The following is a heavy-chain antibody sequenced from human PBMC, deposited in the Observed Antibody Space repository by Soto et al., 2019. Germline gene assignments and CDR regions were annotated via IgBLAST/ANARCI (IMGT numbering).Heavy chain of an antibody. J-gene: IGHJ6*04. Sequence: QVQLVESGGGVVQPGRSLRLSCAASGFTFSSYGMHWVRQAPGKGLEWVAVIWYDGSNKYYADSVKGRFTISRDNSKNTLYLQMNSLRAEDTAVYYCARVSYGSGSYGDVWGKGTTVTVSS. D-gene: IGHD3-10*01. CDR3: ARVSYGSGSYGDV. CDR2: IWYDGSNK. CDR1: GFTFSSYG. V-gene: IGHV3-33*01.